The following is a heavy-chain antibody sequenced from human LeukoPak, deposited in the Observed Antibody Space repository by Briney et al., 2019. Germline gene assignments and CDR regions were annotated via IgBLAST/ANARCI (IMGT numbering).Heavy chain of an antibody. CDR1: GFTFSSYA. D-gene: IGHD3-22*01. CDR2: ISGSGGST. CDR3: ARVDYYDSSGYRGTFDY. J-gene: IGHJ4*02. V-gene: IGHV3-23*01. Sequence: GGSLRLSCAASGFTFSSYAMSWVRQAPGKGLEWVSAISGSGGSTYYADSVKGRFTISRDNSKNTLYLQMNSLRAEDTAVYYCARVDYYDSSGYRGTFDYWGQGTLVTVSS.